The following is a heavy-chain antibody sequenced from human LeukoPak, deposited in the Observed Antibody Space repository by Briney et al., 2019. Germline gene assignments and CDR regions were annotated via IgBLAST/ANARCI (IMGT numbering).Heavy chain of an antibody. CDR1: GFTFSSYA. V-gene: IGHV3-23*01. D-gene: IGHD3-3*01. Sequence: PGGSLRLSCAASGFTFSSYAMSWVRQAPGKGLEWVSAISGSGGSTYYADSVKGRFTISRDNSKNTLYLQMNSLRAEDTAVYYCAKTDGGLGGIFGVQRLDYWGQGTLVTVSS. CDR2: ISGSGGST. CDR3: AKTDGGLGGIFGVQRLDY. J-gene: IGHJ4*02.